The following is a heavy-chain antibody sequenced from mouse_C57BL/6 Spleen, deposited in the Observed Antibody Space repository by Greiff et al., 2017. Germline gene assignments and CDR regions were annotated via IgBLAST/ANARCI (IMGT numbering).Heavy chain of an antibody. D-gene: IGHD2-4*01. Sequence: VQLQQPGAELVMPGASVKLSCKASGYTFTSYWMHWVKQRPGQGLEWIGEIDPSDSYTNYNQKFKGKSTLTVDKSSSTAYMQLSSLTSEDSAVYYCARSGPTYYDYDGFDYWGQGTTLTVSS. V-gene: IGHV1-69*01. J-gene: IGHJ2*01. CDR3: ARSGPTYYDYDGFDY. CDR1: GYTFTSYW. CDR2: IDPSDSYT.